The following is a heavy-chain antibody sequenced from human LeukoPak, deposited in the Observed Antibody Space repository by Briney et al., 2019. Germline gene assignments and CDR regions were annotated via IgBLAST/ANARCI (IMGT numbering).Heavy chain of an antibody. J-gene: IGHJ2*01. D-gene: IGHD2-21*02. Sequence: GGSLRLSCAASGFTFSSYGMHWVRQAPGKGLEWVAVIWYDGSNKYYADSVKGRFTISRDNSKNTLYLQMNSLRTEDTAVYYCARQLVTGIWFLDLWGRGTLVTVSS. CDR1: GFTFSSYG. CDR2: IWYDGSNK. CDR3: ARQLVTGIWFLDL. V-gene: IGHV3-33*01.